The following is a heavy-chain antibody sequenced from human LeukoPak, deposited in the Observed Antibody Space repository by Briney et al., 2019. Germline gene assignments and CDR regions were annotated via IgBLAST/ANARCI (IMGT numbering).Heavy chain of an antibody. J-gene: IGHJ4*02. Sequence: GGSLRLSCAAPGFTFSRYWMHWVRQAPGKGPEWVSRINSDGTSISYAGSVKGRSTISRDNSKNTLYLEMNSLRAEDTAVYYCARDVSYNSLDYWGQGTLVTVSS. CDR2: INSDGTSI. CDR1: GFTFSRYW. D-gene: IGHD6-13*01. V-gene: IGHV3-74*01. CDR3: ARDVSYNSLDY.